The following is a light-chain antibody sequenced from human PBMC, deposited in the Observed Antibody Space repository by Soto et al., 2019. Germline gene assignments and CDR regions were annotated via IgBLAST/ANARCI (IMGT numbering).Light chain of an antibody. J-gene: IGLJ2*01. CDR2: DVT. V-gene: IGLV2-11*01. Sequence: QSALTQPRSVSGSPGQSVTISCTGTSSDVGAYNYVSWYQQHPGKAPKLMIYDVTKRPSGVPDRFSGSKSGNTASLTISGLPAEDEADYYCCSYAGSYTPVVFGGGTKLTVL. CDR3: CSYAGSYTPVV. CDR1: SSDVGAYNY.